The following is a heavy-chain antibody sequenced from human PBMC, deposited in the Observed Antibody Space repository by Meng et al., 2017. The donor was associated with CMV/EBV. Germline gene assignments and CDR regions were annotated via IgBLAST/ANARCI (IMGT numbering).Heavy chain of an antibody. V-gene: IGHV4-61*02. J-gene: IGHJ6*03. CDR2: IYTTGST. CDR1: GGSISRGSSY. Sequence: QGQLQGSGPVLVKPSQTLSLTCTGSGGSISRGSSYWSWIRQPAGKGLEWIGRIYTTGSTNYNPSLKSRVTISVDKSKNQFSLKLSSLTAADTAVYYCARERWEPPPAYYYYYYMDVWGKGTTVTVSS. CDR3: ARERWEPPPAYYYYYYMDV. D-gene: IGHD1-26*01.